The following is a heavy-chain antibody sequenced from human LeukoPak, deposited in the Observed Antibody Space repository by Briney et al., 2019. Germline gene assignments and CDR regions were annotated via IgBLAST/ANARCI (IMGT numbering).Heavy chain of an antibody. Sequence: GGSLRLSCAASGFTFSSYAMSWVRQAPGKGLEWVSAISSSNSYIYYADSVKGRFTISRDNAKNSLYLQMNTLRAEDTAVYYCARDPYGDYGDCFDYWGQGTLVTVSS. J-gene: IGHJ4*02. D-gene: IGHD4-17*01. CDR2: ISSSNSYI. CDR3: ARDPYGDYGDCFDY. CDR1: GFTFSSYA. V-gene: IGHV3-21*01.